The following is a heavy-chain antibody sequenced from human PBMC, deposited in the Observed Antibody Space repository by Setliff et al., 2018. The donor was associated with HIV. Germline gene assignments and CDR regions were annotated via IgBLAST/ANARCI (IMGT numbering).Heavy chain of an antibody. V-gene: IGHV4-39*01. D-gene: IGHD3-10*01. Sequence: PSETLSLTCTVSGVSFGSSDYYRAWIRQPSGKGLEWIGSFYYSGSTYYNPSLKSRVTISVDTSKNQFSLRLTSVTAADTAVYCCARNTRAGDFDYWGQGTLVTVSS. CDR2: FYYSGST. CDR3: ARNTRAGDFDY. J-gene: IGHJ4*02. CDR1: GVSFGSSDYY.